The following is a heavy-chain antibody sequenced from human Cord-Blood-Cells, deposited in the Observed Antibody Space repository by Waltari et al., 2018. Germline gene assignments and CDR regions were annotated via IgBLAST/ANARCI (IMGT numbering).Heavy chain of an antibody. D-gene: IGHD7-27*01. CDR1: GYNFTSYE. J-gene: IGHJ3*02. CDR3: AHITGDPIWGDAFDI. CDR2: MNPNSGNT. V-gene: IGHV1-8*01. Sequence: QVQLVQSGAEVKKPGASVKVSCKASGYNFTSYEIHWVRQATGKGLEWMGWMNPNSGNTGYAQKFQGRVTMTRNTSISTAYMELSSLRSEDTAVYYCAHITGDPIWGDAFDIWGQGTMVTVSS.